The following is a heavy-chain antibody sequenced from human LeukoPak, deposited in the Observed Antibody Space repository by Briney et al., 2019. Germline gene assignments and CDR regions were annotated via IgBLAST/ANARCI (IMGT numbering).Heavy chain of an antibody. V-gene: IGHV3-30*07. CDR1: GFTFSSYA. Sequence: GGSLRLSCAASGFTFSSYAMHWVRQAPGKGLEWVAVISYDGSNKYYADSVKGRFTISRDNAKNSLYLQMNSLRAEDTAVYYCARDRGYNWKGQGGGSGQNWFDPWGQGTLVTVSS. CDR2: ISYDGSNK. CDR3: ARDRGYNWKGQGGGSGQNWFDP. D-gene: IGHD1-20*01. J-gene: IGHJ5*02.